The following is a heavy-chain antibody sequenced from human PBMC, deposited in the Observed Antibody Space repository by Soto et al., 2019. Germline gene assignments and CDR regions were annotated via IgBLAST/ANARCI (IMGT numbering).Heavy chain of an antibody. V-gene: IGHV1-69*12. Sequence: QVQLVQSGAEVKKPGSSVKVSCKASGGTFSSYAISWVRQAPGQGLEWMGGIIPIFGTANYAQKFQGRVTITADESTSTAYMELSSLRSEDTAVYYCASSLRLAYCGGDCYNFQHWGQGTLVTVSS. D-gene: IGHD2-21*02. CDR2: IIPIFGTA. CDR3: ASSLRLAYCGGDCYNFQH. J-gene: IGHJ1*01. CDR1: GGTFSSYA.